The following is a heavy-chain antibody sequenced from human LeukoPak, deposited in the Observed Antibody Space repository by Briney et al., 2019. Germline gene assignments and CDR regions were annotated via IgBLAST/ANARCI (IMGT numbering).Heavy chain of an antibody. CDR2: INHSGST. V-gene: IGHV4-34*01. CDR1: GGSFSGYY. J-gene: IGHJ5*02. Sequence: PSETLSLTCAVYGGSFSGYYWSWIRRPPGKGLEWIGEINHSGSTNYNPSLKSRVTISVDTSKNQFSLKLSSVTAADTAVYYCARGARIVLMVYAKNWFDPWGQGTLVTVSS. CDR3: ARGARIVLMVYAKNWFDP. D-gene: IGHD2-8*01.